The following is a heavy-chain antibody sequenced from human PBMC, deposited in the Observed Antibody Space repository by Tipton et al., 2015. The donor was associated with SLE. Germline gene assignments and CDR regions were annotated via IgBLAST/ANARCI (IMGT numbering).Heavy chain of an antibody. CDR3: ARDPYSSSWYYMDV. V-gene: IGHV3-48*03. D-gene: IGHD6-13*01. CDR2: ISSSGGTA. Sequence: SLRLSCAASGFTFSGYELHWVRQAPGKGLEWVSYISSSGGTAYYADSVRGRFTISRDDARNSLYLQMNSLRVEDTAVYYCARDPYSSSWYYMDVWGKGTTVTVSS. CDR1: GFTFSGYE. J-gene: IGHJ6*03.